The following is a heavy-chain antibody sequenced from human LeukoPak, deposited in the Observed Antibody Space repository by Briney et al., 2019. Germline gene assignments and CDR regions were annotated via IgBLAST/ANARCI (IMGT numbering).Heavy chain of an antibody. CDR1: GFTFDDYA. Sequence: GRSLRLSCAASGFTFDDYAMHWVRQAPGKGLEWVSGISWNSGSIGYADSVKGRFTISRDNAKNSLYLQMNSLRAEDTALYYCAKDNFGVATIKPYYYGRDVWGQGTTVTVSS. V-gene: IGHV3-9*01. J-gene: IGHJ6*02. CDR2: ISWNSGSI. D-gene: IGHD5-24*01. CDR3: AKDNFGVATIKPYYYGRDV.